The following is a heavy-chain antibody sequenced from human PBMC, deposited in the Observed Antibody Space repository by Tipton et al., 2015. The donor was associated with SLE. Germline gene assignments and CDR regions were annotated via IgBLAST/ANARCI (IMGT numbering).Heavy chain of an antibody. CDR1: GGSFRGYY. V-gene: IGHV4-34*01. J-gene: IGHJ5*02. CDR2: INHSGST. Sequence: TLSLTCAVYGGSFRGYYWSWIRQPPGKGLEWIGEINHSGSTNYNPSLKSRVTISVDTSKNQFSLKLSSVTAADTAVYYCARRGGGDNWFDPWGQGTLVTVSS. D-gene: IGHD6-25*01. CDR3: ARRGGGDNWFDP.